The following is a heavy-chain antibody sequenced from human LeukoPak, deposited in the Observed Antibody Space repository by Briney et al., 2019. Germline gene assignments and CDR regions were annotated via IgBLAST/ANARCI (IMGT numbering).Heavy chain of an antibody. CDR3: ARDPTIFGVVIILSSYGMDV. J-gene: IGHJ6*02. V-gene: IGHV3-21*01. CDR2: ISGSSSYI. D-gene: IGHD3-3*01. Sequence: GGSLRLSCAASGFTFSNYSMNWVRQAPGKGLEWVSSISGSSSYIYYADSVKGRFTISRDNAKNSLYLQMNSLRAEDTAVYYCARDPTIFGVVIILSSYGMDVWGQGTTVTVSS. CDR1: GFTFSNYS.